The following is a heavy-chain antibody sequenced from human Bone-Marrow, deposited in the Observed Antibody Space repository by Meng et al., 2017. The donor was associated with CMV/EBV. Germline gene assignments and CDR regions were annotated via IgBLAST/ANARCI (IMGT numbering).Heavy chain of an antibody. CDR2: IRYDGSNK. Sequence: GESLKISCAASGFTFSSYGMHWVRQAPGKGLEWVAFIRYDGSNKYYADSVKGRFTISRDNSKNTLYLQMNSLRAEDTAVYYCAKDLGDCSSTSCYKSFDYYYGMDVCGQGTTVTVSS. J-gene: IGHJ6*02. CDR3: AKDLGDCSSTSCYKSFDYYYGMDV. D-gene: IGHD2-2*02. CDR1: GFTFSSYG. V-gene: IGHV3-30*02.